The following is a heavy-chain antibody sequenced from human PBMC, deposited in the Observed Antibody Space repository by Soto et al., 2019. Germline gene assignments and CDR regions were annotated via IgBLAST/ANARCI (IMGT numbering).Heavy chain of an antibody. CDR3: AHRSPYSNSWNSGWFDS. Sequence: QITLKESGPTLVKPTQTLTLTCTFSGFSLSSSGVGVGWIRQPPGKALEWLAFIYWDDDKRYSPSLKSRLTIIKDTSNNQVVLIMTNGEPVDSGTYYCAHRSPYSNSWNSGWFDSWGQGTLVTVSS. D-gene: IGHD6-13*01. V-gene: IGHV2-5*02. J-gene: IGHJ5*01. CDR2: IYWDDDK. CDR1: GFSLSSSGVG.